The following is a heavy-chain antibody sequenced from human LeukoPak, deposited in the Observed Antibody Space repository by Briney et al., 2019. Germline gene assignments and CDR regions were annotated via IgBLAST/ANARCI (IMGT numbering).Heavy chain of an antibody. CDR2: INPSGGTA. V-gene: IGHV1-46*01. J-gene: IGHJ6*02. CDR3: ARDVVVIPTVHYAMDV. Sequence: ASVKVSCKASGYTFTNYCMHWVRQAPGQGLEWMGLINPSGGTADCARKFQGRVTMTSDTSTSTLYMELSSLRSDDTAVYYCARDVVVIPTVHYAMDVWGLGTTVTVSS. D-gene: IGHD2-2*01. CDR1: GYTFTNYC.